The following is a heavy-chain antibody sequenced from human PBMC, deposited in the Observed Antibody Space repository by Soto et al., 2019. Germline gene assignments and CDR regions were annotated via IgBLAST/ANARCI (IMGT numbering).Heavy chain of an antibody. CDR3: ARVWDYYDSSGYSRGIDY. CDR2: IYYSGST. V-gene: IGHV4-59*01. J-gene: IGHJ4*02. CDR1: GGSISSYY. Sequence: SETLSLTCTVSGGSISSYYWSWIRQPPGKGLEWIGYIYYSGSTNYNPSLKSRVTISVDTSKNQFSLKLSSVTAADTAVYYCARVWDYYDSSGYSRGIDYWGQGTLVTVSS. D-gene: IGHD3-22*01.